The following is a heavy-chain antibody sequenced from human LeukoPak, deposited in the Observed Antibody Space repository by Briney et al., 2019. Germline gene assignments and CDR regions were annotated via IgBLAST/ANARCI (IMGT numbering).Heavy chain of an antibody. Sequence: SGGSLSLSCAASGFNLSSYAMSWVRQAPGKGLEWVSAISGSGGSTYYADSVKGRFTISRDNSKNTLYLQMNSLRAGDTAVYYCAQPLDLHNGNAFDIWGQGTMVTVSS. J-gene: IGHJ3*02. CDR2: ISGSGGST. CDR3: AQPLDLHNGNAFDI. D-gene: IGHD3/OR15-3a*01. CDR1: GFNLSSYA. V-gene: IGHV3-23*01.